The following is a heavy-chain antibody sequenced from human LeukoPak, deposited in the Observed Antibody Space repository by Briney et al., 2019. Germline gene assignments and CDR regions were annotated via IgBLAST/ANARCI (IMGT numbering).Heavy chain of an antibody. CDR2: ISSSSSYT. V-gene: IGHV3-11*05. CDR3: ARANNYYDSSGYYDY. CDR1: GFTFSDYY. D-gene: IGHD3-22*01. Sequence: TGGSLRLSCAASGFTFSDYYMSWIRQAPGKGLEWVSYISSSSSYTNYADSVKGRFTISRDNAKNSLYLQMNSLRAEDTAVYYCARANNYYDSSGYYDYWGQGNLVTVSS. J-gene: IGHJ4*02.